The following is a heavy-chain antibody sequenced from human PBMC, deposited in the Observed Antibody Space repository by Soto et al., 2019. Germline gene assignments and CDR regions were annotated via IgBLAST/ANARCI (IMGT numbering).Heavy chain of an antibody. Sequence: QVQLVESGGGVVQPGRSLRLSCAASGFTFSSYGMHWVRQAPGKGLAWVAVISYDGSNKYYADSVKGRFTISRDNSKNTLYLQMNSLRAEDTAVYYCAKKAHCSGGSCYSHYYYYSYMDVWGKGTTVTVSS. CDR2: ISYDGSNK. D-gene: IGHD2-15*01. CDR1: GFTFSSYG. CDR3: AKKAHCSGGSCYSHYYYYSYMDV. J-gene: IGHJ6*03. V-gene: IGHV3-30*18.